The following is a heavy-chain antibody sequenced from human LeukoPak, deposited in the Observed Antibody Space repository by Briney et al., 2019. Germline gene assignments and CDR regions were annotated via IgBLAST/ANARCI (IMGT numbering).Heavy chain of an antibody. J-gene: IGHJ4*02. CDR2: IRYDGSTI. V-gene: IGHV3-33*01. CDR1: GFTFSDYG. CDR3: ARAYSRESGYDFVFGY. D-gene: IGHD5-12*01. Sequence: GTSLRLSCAASGFTFSDYGMHWVRQAPGKGLEWVAVIRYDGSTIYYADSVKGRFTISRDDSKKTLYLQMDSLRAEDTAVYYCARAYSRESGYDFVFGYWGQGTLVTVPS.